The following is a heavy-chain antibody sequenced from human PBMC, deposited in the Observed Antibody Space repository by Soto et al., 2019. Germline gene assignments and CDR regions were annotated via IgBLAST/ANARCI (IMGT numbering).Heavy chain of an antibody. CDR1: GYTFTGYY. V-gene: IGHV1-2*04. Sequence: GASVKVSCKASGYTFTGYYMHWVRQAPGQGLEWMGWINPNSGGTNYAQKFQGWVTMTRDTSISTAYMELSRLRSDDTAVYYCARDRIAAAVVPKYYFDYWGQGTLVTVSS. CDR3: ARDRIAAAVVPKYYFDY. D-gene: IGHD6-13*01. CDR2: INPNSGGT. J-gene: IGHJ4*02.